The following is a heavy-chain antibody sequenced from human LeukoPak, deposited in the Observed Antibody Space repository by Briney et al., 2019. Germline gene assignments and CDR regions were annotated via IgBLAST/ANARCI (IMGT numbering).Heavy chain of an antibody. V-gene: IGHV1-2*02. D-gene: IGHD2-21*02. Sequence: ASVNVSCKASGYTFTGYYMHWVRQAPGQGLEWMGWISPNSGGTNYAQKFQGRVTMTRDTSISTAYMELSRLRSDDTAVYYCALSGRLLFRGGFDPWGQGTLVTVSS. CDR3: ALSGRLLFRGGFDP. CDR2: ISPNSGGT. J-gene: IGHJ5*02. CDR1: GYTFTGYY.